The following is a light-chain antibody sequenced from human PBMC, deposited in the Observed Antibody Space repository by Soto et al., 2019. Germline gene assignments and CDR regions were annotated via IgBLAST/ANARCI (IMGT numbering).Light chain of an antibody. Sequence: EIVLTQSPGTLSLSPGERATLSCRASQSVSSSYLAWYQQKPGQAPRLLIYGASSRATGIPDRFSGSGSGKDFTLTISRLEPEDFAVYYCQQYGSSPLLFTFGPGTKVDIK. J-gene: IGKJ3*01. V-gene: IGKV3-20*01. CDR1: QSVSSSY. CDR3: QQYGSSPLLFT. CDR2: GAS.